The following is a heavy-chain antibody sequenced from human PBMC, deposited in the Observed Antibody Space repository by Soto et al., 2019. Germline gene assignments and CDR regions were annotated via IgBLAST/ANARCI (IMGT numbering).Heavy chain of an antibody. V-gene: IGHV4-59*08. CDR1: GGSISSYY. CDR2: IYYSGST. J-gene: IGHJ6*03. D-gene: IGHD5-12*01. Sequence: SETLSLTCTVSGGSISSYYWSWIRQPPGKGLEWIGYIYYSGSTNYNPSLKSRVTISVDTSKNQFSLKLSSVTAADTAVYYCARITVATIGVYYYYYMDVWGKGTTVTVSS. CDR3: ARITVATIGVYYYYYMDV.